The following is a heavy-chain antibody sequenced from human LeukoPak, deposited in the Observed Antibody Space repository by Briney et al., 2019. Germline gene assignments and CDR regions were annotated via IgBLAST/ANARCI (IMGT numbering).Heavy chain of an antibody. CDR1: GFTFISTW. V-gene: IGHV3-7*01. CDR2: MKPDGSEK. CDR3: VPLTHLGGWYYN. Sequence: GGSLRLSCAASGFTFISTWLSWVRQVPGKGLEWVATMKPDGSEKLYLDSVRGRLTISIDDAKKSLYLEVNSLRAEDTAVYYCVPLTHLGGWYYNWGQGTLVTVSS. D-gene: IGHD6-19*01. J-gene: IGHJ1*01.